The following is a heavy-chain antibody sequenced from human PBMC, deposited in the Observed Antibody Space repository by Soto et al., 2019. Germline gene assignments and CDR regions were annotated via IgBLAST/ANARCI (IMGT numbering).Heavy chain of an antibody. J-gene: IGHJ4*02. V-gene: IGHV3-74*01. CDR3: ARDWSYALNY. Sequence: PGGSLRLSCAASGFTFSSSWMHWVRQAPGKGLVWVSHINSDGTDANYADSVKGRFTISRDNAKNTVYLQMNSLRAEDTAVYYCARDWSYALNYWGQGRLVTVSS. D-gene: IGHD3-16*01. CDR2: INSDGTDA. CDR1: GFTFSSSW.